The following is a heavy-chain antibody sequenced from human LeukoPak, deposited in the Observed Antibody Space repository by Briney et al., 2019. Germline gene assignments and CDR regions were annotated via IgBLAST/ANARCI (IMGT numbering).Heavy chain of an antibody. CDR3: ARGPIYGSGKGDLDY. J-gene: IGHJ4*02. CDR1: GGSFSGYY. CDR2: INHSGST. V-gene: IGHV4-34*01. Sequence: SETLSLTCAVYGGSFSGYYWSWIRQPPGKGLERIGEINHSGSTNYNPSLKSRVTISVDTSKNQFSLKLSSVTAADTAVYYCARGPIYGSGKGDLDYWGQGTLVTVSS. D-gene: IGHD3-10*01.